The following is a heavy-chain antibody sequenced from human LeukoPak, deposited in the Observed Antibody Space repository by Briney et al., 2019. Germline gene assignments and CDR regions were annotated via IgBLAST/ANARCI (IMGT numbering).Heavy chain of an antibody. D-gene: IGHD1-1*01. CDR2: INHSGST. V-gene: IGHV4-34*01. J-gene: IGHJ3*02. Sequence: SETLSLTCAVYGGSFSAYYWNWIRQPPGKGLEWIGEINHSGSTNYNPSLKSRVTISVDTSKNQFSLKLSSVTAADTAVYYCARRDWNVRGYAFDIWGQGTMVTVSS. CDR1: GGSFSAYY. CDR3: ARRDWNVRGYAFDI.